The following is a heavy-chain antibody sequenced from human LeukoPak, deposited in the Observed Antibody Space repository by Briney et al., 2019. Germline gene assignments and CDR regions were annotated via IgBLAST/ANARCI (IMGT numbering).Heavy chain of an antibody. CDR3: ARGPPLTVTTDPGYYYYGMDV. J-gene: IGHJ6*02. CDR2: IYHSGST. V-gene: IGHV4-38-2*02. D-gene: IGHD4-17*01. CDR1: GYSISSGYY. Sequence: KTSETLSLTCTVSGYSISSGYYWGWIRQPPGKGLEWIGSIYHSGSTYYNPSLKSRVTISVDTSKNQFSLKLSSVTAADTAVYYCARGPPLTVTTDPGYYYYGMDVWGQGTTVTVSS.